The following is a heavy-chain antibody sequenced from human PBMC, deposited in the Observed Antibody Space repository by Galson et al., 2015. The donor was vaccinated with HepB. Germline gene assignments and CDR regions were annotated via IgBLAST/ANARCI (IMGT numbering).Heavy chain of an antibody. CDR3: AKDHLETFDWFPSRVVGYYFDY. CDR1: GFTFSSYG. Sequence: SLRLSCAASGFTFSSYGMHWVRQAPGKGLEWVAFIRYDGSNKYYADSVKGRFTISRDNSKNTLYLQMSSLRAEDTAVYYCAKDHLETFDWFPSRVVGYYFDYWGQGTLVTVSS. V-gene: IGHV3-30*02. CDR2: IRYDGSNK. D-gene: IGHD3-9*01. J-gene: IGHJ4*02.